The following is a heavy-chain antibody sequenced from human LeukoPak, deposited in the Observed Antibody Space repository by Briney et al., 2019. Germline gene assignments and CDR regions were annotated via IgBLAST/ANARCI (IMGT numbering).Heavy chain of an antibody. V-gene: IGHV3-15*01. CDR2: IRSKTDGGTT. Sequence: GGSLRLSCAASGFSFSNAWMSWVRQAPGKGLEWVGRIRSKTDGGTTEYAAPVEGRFTISRDDSKNTLYLQMSSLKTEDTAVYYCAKHNYGVVSIQHWGQGTLVTVSS. CDR1: GFSFSNAW. CDR3: AKHNYGVVSIQH. J-gene: IGHJ1*01. D-gene: IGHD3-3*01.